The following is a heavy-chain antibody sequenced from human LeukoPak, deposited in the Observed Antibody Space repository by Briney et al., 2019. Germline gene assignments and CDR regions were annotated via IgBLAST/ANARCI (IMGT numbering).Heavy chain of an antibody. CDR1: GFDVGRNY. CDR3: ARVPGYS. D-gene: IGHD6-13*01. CDR2: IYSGGAT. V-gene: IGHV3-53*01. Sequence: GGSLRLSCAASGFDVGRNYMTWVRQAPGKGLEWVSFIYSGGATYYADSVRGRFTISRVSSKNTLYLQMNGLRVEDTAVYYCARVPGYSWGQGTLVTVSS. J-gene: IGHJ4*02.